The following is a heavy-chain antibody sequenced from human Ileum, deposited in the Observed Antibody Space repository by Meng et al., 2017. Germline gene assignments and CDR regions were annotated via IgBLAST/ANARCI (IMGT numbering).Heavy chain of an antibody. Sequence: GQRVEAGGGVGEPGGARRRACAASGFTVRVNYMSWVRQAPGKGLEWVSCIYVDGRTYYADSVKGRFTIFRDSSKNTLYLQMNSLRAEDTAVYYCAKSVNFDAGGYYPWGQGTLVTVSS. D-gene: IGHD3-22*01. CDR2: IYVDGRT. J-gene: IGHJ5*02. V-gene: IGHV3-66*01. CDR1: GFTVRVNY. CDR3: AKSVNFDAGGYYP.